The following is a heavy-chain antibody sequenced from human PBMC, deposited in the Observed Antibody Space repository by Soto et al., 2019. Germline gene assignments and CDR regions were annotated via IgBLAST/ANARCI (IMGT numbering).Heavy chain of an antibody. CDR1: GGTFSSYA. V-gene: IGHV1-69*01. CDR2: IIPIFGTA. Sequence: QVQLVQSGAEVKKPGSSVKVSCKAYGGTFSSYAISWVRQAPGQGLEWMGGIIPIFGTANYAQKFQGRVTITADESPSTAYRRGGRMESEDTAVFYWAREGGGSSSSSRAAFDLWGQGTMVTVSS. J-gene: IGHJ3*01. CDR3: AREGGGSSSSSRAAFDL. D-gene: IGHD6-6*01.